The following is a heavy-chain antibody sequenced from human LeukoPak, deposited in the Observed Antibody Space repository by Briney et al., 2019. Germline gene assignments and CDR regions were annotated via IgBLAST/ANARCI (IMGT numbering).Heavy chain of an antibody. Sequence: GGSLRLSCAASGFTFSSYAMSWVRQAPGKGLEWVSAISGSGGSTYYADSVKGRFTISRDNSKNTLYLQMNSLRAEDTAVYYCAKDAVLLWFGESPNWFDPWGQGTLVTVSS. D-gene: IGHD3-10*01. CDR1: GFTFSSYA. V-gene: IGHV3-23*01. CDR2: ISGSGGST. CDR3: AKDAVLLWFGESPNWFDP. J-gene: IGHJ5*02.